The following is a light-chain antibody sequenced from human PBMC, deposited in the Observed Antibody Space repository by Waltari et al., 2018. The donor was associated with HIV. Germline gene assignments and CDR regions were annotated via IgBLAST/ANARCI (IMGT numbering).Light chain of an antibody. V-gene: IGLV6-57*04. J-gene: IGLJ3*02. CDR1: SGSIGGKA. CDR2: ENT. Sequence: NFMLTQPHSVSESPGKTTTFSCTRNSGSIGGKAVPWYQQRPGSAPIIVIFENTKRPPGVPDRFSGSIDSSSNSASLTISGLKTEDEATYYCQSYDDNNSWIFGGGTMLTVL. CDR3: QSYDDNNSWI.